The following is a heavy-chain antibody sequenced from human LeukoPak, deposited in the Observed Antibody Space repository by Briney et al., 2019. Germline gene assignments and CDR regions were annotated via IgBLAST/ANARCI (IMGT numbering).Heavy chain of an antibody. V-gene: IGHV1-8*01. J-gene: IGHJ3*02. Sequence: GASVKVSCKASGSAFTSYTFTSYDINWVRQTTGQGLEWMGWMNPKTGNRGYTHKFQGRVIMTRNTSITTAYMELSSLTSEDTAVYYCARGHGYYDITGYYTYSFDMWGQGTVVTVSS. D-gene: IGHD3-22*01. CDR1: GSAFTSYTFTSYD. CDR2: MNPKTGNR. CDR3: ARGHGYYDITGYYTYSFDM.